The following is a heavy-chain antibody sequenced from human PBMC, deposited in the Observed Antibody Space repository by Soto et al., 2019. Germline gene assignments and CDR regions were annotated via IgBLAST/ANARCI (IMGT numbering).Heavy chain of an antibody. D-gene: IGHD5-12*01. J-gene: IGHJ4*02. CDR2: IYYSGNT. Sequence: QVQLQESGPGLVKPSQTLSLTCTVSGDSISTDDYYWSWIRQPPGKGLEWIGYIYYSGNTYYNPSLKSRVTFSLDMSKNQFSLKLTSVTAADTAVYYCARLPRPSRWPRSEDLDYWGQGSLVTVSS. V-gene: IGHV4-30-4*01. CDR1: GDSISTDDYY. CDR3: ARLPRPSRWPRSEDLDY.